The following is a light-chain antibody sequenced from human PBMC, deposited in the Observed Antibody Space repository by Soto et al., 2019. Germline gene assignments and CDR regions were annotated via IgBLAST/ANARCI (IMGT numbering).Light chain of an antibody. V-gene: IGKV1-5*03. J-gene: IGKJ1*01. CDR1: QTISNW. CDR3: QQYNSYAT. CDR2: KAS. Sequence: DTQMTQSPSTLPASVGERVTITCRASQTISNWVAWYQQQPGKAPKLLIYKASSLESGVPSRFSGSRSGTEFTLTISSLQPDDFATYYCQQYNSYATFGQGTKVEVK.